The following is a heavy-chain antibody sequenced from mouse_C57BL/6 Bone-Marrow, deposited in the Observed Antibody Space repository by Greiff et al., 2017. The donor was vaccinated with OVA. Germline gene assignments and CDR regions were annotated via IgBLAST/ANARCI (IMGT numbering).Heavy chain of an antibody. CDR2: INPGRGGT. J-gene: IGHJ3*01. CDR1: GSAFTTYL. V-gene: IGHV1-54*01. D-gene: IGHD2-1*01. CDR3: ARSPLYYGNETWFAY. Sequence: QVQLQQSGAELVRPGTSVKVSCKASGSAFTTYLIEWVKQRPGQGLEWIGVINPGRGGTTYNEKFKGKATLTADKSSSTAYMQLSSLTSEDSAVYVCARSPLYYGNETWFAYWGQGTLVTVSA.